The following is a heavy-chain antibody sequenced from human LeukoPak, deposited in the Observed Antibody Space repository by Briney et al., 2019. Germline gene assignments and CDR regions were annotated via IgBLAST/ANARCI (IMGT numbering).Heavy chain of an antibody. CDR3: AKGSYYDSSGSFYFDY. D-gene: IGHD3-22*01. CDR2: IKQDGSEK. CDR1: RFTFKTYW. J-gene: IGHJ4*02. V-gene: IGHV3-7*03. Sequence: GGSLRLSCAASRFTFKTYWMSWVRQAPGKGLEWVANIKQDGSEKYYVDSVKGRFTISRDNAKNSLHLQMNSLRAEDTAVYYCAKGSYYDSSGSFYFDYWGQGTLVTVSS.